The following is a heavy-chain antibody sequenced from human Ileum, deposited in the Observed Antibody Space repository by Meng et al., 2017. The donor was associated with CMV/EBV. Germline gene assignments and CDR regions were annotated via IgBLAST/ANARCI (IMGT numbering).Heavy chain of an antibody. Sequence: LSLTRAASGFTFSSYAMSWVRQAPGKGLEWVSAISGSGGSTYYADSVKGRFTISRDNSKNTLYLQMNSLRAEDTAVYYCAKGHIVVVPAGVDVWGQGTTVTVSS. J-gene: IGHJ6*02. CDR1: GFTFSSYA. CDR3: AKGHIVVVPAGVDV. CDR2: ISGSGGST. V-gene: IGHV3-23*01. D-gene: IGHD2-2*01.